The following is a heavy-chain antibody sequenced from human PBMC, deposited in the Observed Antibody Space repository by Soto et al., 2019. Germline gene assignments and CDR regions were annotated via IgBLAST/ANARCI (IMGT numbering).Heavy chain of an antibody. CDR3: ARDRSSPDWTSFAFDI. CDR1: GYTFTSYA. Sequence: ASVKVSCKASGYTFTSYAMHWVRQAPGQRLEWMGWINAGNGNTKYSQKFQGRVTITRDTSASTAYMELSSLRSEDTAVYYCARDRSSPDWTSFAFDIWGQGTMVTVSS. D-gene: IGHD1-1*01. V-gene: IGHV1-3*01. J-gene: IGHJ3*02. CDR2: INAGNGNT.